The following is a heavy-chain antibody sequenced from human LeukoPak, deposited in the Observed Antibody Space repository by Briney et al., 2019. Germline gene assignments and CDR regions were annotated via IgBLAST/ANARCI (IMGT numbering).Heavy chain of an antibody. CDR1: GYSFTSYW. J-gene: IGHJ4*02. CDR3: ARQKQWLAWDYFAY. D-gene: IGHD6-19*01. Sequence: GASLKMSCRGSGYSFTSYWIGCVRQMPGKGLEWMGIIYPGDSDTRYSPSFQGQVTISADKSISTAYLQWSSLKASDTAMYYCARQKQWLAWDYFAYWGQGTRVTVSS. CDR2: IYPGDSDT. V-gene: IGHV5-51*01.